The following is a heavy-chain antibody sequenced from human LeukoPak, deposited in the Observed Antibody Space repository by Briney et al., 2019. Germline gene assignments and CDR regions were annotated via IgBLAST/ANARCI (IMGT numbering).Heavy chain of an antibody. D-gene: IGHD3-16*01. CDR1: GFTVSNNY. CDR3: AGRRVLDASFDY. CDR2: IYSGDNT. Sequence: GGSLRLSCAASGFTVSNNYMSWVRQAPGKGLEWVSVIYSGDNTYYVESVKGRFTISRGNSKNTLFLQMNRLRAEDTAVYYCAGRRVLDASFDYWGQGTLVTVSS. J-gene: IGHJ4*02. V-gene: IGHV3-66*02.